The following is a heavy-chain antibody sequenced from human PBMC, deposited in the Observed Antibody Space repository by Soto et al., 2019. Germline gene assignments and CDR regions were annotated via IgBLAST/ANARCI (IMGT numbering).Heavy chain of an antibody. CDR3: ASSYDILTGYLPSPYYFDY. J-gene: IGHJ4*02. CDR1: GGTFSSYA. V-gene: IGHV1-69*13. Sequence: SVKVSCKASGGTFSSYAISWVRQAPGQGLEWMGGIIPIFGTANYAQKFQGRVTITADESTSTAYMELSSLRSEDTAVYYCASSYDILTGYLPSPYYFDYWGQGTLVTVSS. D-gene: IGHD3-9*01. CDR2: IIPIFGTA.